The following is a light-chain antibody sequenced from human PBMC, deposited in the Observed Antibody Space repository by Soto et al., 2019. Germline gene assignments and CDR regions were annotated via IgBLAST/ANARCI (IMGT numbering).Light chain of an antibody. J-gene: IGLJ7*01. V-gene: IGLV2-23*02. CDR1: SNDVGSYNL. CDR2: GVS. Sequence: QSVLTQPASVSGSPGQSITISCTGTSNDVGSYNLVSWYQQHPGKAPKLMIYGVSQRPSGVSNRFSGSKSGNTASLTISGLQAEDEADYYCCSYAASTTFVFGTGTQLTVL. CDR3: CSYAASTTFV.